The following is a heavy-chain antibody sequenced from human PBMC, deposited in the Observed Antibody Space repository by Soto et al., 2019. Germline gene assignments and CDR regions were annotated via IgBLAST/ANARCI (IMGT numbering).Heavy chain of an antibody. J-gene: IGHJ6*02. D-gene: IGHD5-18*01. CDR3: ARDAWGEDTAMAITAGMDV. V-gene: IGHV1-3*01. CDR1: GYTFTNFG. CDR2: INAGNGNT. Sequence: ASVKVSCKASGYTFTNFGISWVRQAPGQRLEWMGWINAGNGNTKYSQKFQGRVTITRDTSASTAYMELSSLRSEDTAVYYCARDAWGEDTAMAITAGMDVWGQGTTVTVSS.